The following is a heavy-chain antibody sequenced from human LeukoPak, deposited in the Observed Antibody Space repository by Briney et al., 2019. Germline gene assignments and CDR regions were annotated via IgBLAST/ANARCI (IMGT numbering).Heavy chain of an antibody. CDR1: GGSISSSYY. D-gene: IGHD3-10*01. CDR2: IYYSGST. J-gene: IGHJ5*02. Sequence: SETLSLTCAVSGGSISSSYYWSWIRQPPGKGLEWIGYIYYSGSTNYNPSLKSRVTISVDTAKNQFSLKLSSVTAADTAVYYCARKTMVRGYNWFDPWGQGTLVTVSS. V-gene: IGHV4-61*01. CDR3: ARKTMVRGYNWFDP.